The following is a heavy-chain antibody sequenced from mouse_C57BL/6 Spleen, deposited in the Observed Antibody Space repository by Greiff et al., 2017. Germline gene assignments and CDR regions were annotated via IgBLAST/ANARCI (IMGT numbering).Heavy chain of an antibody. V-gene: IGHV1-18*01. J-gene: IGHJ1*03. Sequence: EVQLQQSGPELVKPGASVKIPCKASGYTFTDYNMDWVKQSHGKSLEWIGDINPNNGGTIYNQKFKGKATLTVDKSSSTAYMELRSLTSEHTAVYYCASIYYYGSSYWYFDVWGTGTTVTVSS. D-gene: IGHD1-1*01. CDR1: GYTFTDYN. CDR2: INPNNGGT. CDR3: ASIYYYGSSYWYFDV.